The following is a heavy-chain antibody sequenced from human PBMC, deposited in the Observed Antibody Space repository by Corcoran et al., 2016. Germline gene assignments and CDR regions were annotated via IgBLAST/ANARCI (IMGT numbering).Heavy chain of an antibody. CDR3: VIAYCSGGSCDYYYYYGMDV. CDR1: GYTFTSYA. Sequence: QVQLVQSGAEVKKPGASVKVSCKASGYTFTSYAMHWVRQAPGQRLEWMGWINAGNGNTKYSQKFQGRVTITRDTSASTAYMELSSLRSEDTAVYYCVIAYCSGGSCDYYYYYGMDVWGQGTTVTVSS. V-gene: IGHV1-3*01. D-gene: IGHD2-15*01. J-gene: IGHJ6*02. CDR2: INAGNGNT.